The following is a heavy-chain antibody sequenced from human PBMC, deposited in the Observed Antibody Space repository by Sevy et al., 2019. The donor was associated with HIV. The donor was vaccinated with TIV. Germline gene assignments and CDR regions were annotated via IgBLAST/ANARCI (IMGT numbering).Heavy chain of an antibody. CDR1: GFTFSGSA. J-gene: IGHJ3*02. CDR3: TSHGRKGGVIVSDAFDI. CDR2: IRSKANSYAP. V-gene: IGHV3-73*01. Sequence: GGSLRLSCAASGFTFSGSAMHWVRQASGKGLEWVGRIRSKANSYAPAYAASVKGRFTISRDDSKNTAYLQMNSLKTEDTAVYYCTSHGRKGGVIVSDAFDIWGQGTMVTVSS. D-gene: IGHD3-16*02.